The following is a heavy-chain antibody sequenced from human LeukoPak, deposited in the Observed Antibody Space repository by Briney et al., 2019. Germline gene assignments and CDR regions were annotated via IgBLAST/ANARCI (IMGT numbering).Heavy chain of an antibody. CDR3: ARNDYSTSSGYDS. V-gene: IGHV3-21*01. D-gene: IGHD6-6*01. CDR2: ISSGSDHI. Sequence: GGSLRLSCAASGFTFSSYSMNWVRQAPGKGLEWVSSISSGSDHIYYADSVRGRFTISRDNAKNSLYLQMDSLRAEDTAMFFCARNDYSTSSGYDSWGQGALVTVSS. CDR1: GFTFSSYS. J-gene: IGHJ4*02.